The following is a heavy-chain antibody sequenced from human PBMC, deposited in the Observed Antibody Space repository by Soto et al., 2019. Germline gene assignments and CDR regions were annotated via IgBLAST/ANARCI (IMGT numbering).Heavy chain of an antibody. CDR3: ARLQIEVASNN. J-gene: IGHJ4*02. CDR2: INANSGGT. D-gene: IGHD6-19*01. V-gene: IGHV1-2*02. CDR1: GYNFSDYY. Sequence: GASVKVSCKASGYNFSDYYMHWVRQAPGQGLEWMGWINANSGGTTYAQKFQGRVTMTRDTSISTAYMELSRLSSDDTAIYYCARLQIEVASNNWGQGTLVTVPS.